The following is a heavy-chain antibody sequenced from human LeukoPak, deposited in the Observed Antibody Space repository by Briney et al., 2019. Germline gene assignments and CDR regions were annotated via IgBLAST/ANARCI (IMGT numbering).Heavy chain of an antibody. CDR3: ARVRKRRLTGTTVGWFDP. D-gene: IGHD1-14*01. Sequence: GGSLRLSCAASGFTFDDYGMSWVRQAPGKGLEWVSGINWNGGSTGYADSVKGRFTISRDNAKNSLYLQMNSPRAEDTALYYCARVRKRRLTGTTVGWFDPWGQGTLVTVSS. CDR2: INWNGGST. CDR1: GFTFDDYG. J-gene: IGHJ5*02. V-gene: IGHV3-20*04.